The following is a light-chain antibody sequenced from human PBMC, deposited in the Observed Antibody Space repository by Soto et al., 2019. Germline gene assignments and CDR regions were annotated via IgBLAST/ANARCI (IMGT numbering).Light chain of an antibody. V-gene: IGKV1-9*01. J-gene: IGKJ4*01. CDR3: QQLNGYPL. CDR1: QDITSF. Sequence: IQLTQSPSSLSASVGDRVTITCRASQDITSFLSWYQQKPGKAPKLLIYGTSTLQSGVPSRFSGSGSGTDFTLAISSLQPDDVATYYCQQLNGYPLFGGVTKVEIK. CDR2: GTS.